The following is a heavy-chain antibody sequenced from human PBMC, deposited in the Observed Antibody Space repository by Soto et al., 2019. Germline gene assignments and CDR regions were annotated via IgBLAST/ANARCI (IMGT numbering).Heavy chain of an antibody. CDR2: IGTAGDT. D-gene: IGHD3-3*01. CDR3: ASALLDYDFLSGYPLGFDY. V-gene: IGHV3-13*01. J-gene: IGHJ4*02. Sequence: PERSLRLSCAASAFTFSSYDMHWVRQATEKGLEWVSAIGTAGDTYYPCSVKGRFTISRENAKNSLYLQMNSLRAEDTAVYYCASALLDYDFLSGYPLGFDYWGQGTLVTVSS. CDR1: AFTFSSYD.